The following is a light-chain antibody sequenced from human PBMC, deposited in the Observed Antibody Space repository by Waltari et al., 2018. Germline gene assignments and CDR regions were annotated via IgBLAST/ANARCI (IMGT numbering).Light chain of an antibody. CDR2: EGI. CDR3: CSYAGSSTWV. CDR1: SSGVGSYNL. Sequence: SGLTPPASGSGFPGQSINHSCTGTSSGVGSYNLFSWYQQHPGKAPKLMIYEGIKRPSGVSNRFSGSKSGNTASLTISGLQAEDEADYYCCSYAGSSTWVFGGGTKLTVL. J-gene: IGLJ3*02. V-gene: IGLV2-23*01.